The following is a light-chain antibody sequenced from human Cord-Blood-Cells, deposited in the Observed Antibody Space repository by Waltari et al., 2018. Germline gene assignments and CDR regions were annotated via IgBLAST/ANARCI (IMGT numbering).Light chain of an antibody. Sequence: DIVMTQSPLSLLVTHGEPASISSSSSQSLLHSNGYNYLDWYLQKPGQSPQLLIYLGSNRASGVPDRFSGSGSGTDFTLKISRVEAEDVGVYYCMQALQTPITFGQGTRLEIK. CDR3: MQALQTPIT. CDR2: LGS. J-gene: IGKJ5*01. V-gene: IGKV2-28*01. CDR1: QSLLHSNGYNY.